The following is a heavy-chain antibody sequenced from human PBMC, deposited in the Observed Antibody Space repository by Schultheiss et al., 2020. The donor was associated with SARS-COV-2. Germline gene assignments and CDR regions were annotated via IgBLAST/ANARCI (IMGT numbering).Heavy chain of an antibody. CDR2: IIPIFGTA. J-gene: IGHJ3*02. Sequence: SVKVSCKASGGTFSSYAISWVRQAPGQGLEWMEGIIPIFGTANYAQKFQGRVTITADESTSTAYMELSSLRSEDTAVYYCARDSGVTSYYDNDAFDIWGQGTMVTVSS. D-gene: IGHD3-22*01. V-gene: IGHV1-69*13. CDR3: ARDSGVTSYYDNDAFDI. CDR1: GGTFSSYA.